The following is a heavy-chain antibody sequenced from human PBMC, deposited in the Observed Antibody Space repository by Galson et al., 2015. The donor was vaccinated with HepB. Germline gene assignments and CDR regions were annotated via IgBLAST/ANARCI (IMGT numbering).Heavy chain of an antibody. D-gene: IGHD4-11*01. Sequence: VKVSCKASGYTFTSYGISWVRQAPGQGLEWMGWISAYNGNTNYAQKLQGRVTMTTDTSTSTAYMELRSLRSDDTAVYYCARDYSKSASAGYYYYYMDVWGKGTTVTVSS. CDR1: GYTFTSYG. CDR3: ARDYSKSASAGYYYYYMDV. V-gene: IGHV1-18*01. J-gene: IGHJ6*03. CDR2: ISAYNGNT.